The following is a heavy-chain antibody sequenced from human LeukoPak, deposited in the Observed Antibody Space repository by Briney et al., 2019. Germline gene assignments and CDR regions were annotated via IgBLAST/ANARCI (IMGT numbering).Heavy chain of an antibody. CDR3: ARDEDGITMVRGVIGALFDY. Sequence: ASVKVSCKASGYTFTSYGISWVRQAPGRGLEWMGWISAYNGNTNYAQKLQGRVTMTTDTSTSTAYMELRSLRSDDTAVYYCARDEDGITMVRGVIGALFDYWGQGTLVTVSS. D-gene: IGHD3-10*01. J-gene: IGHJ4*02. V-gene: IGHV1-18*01. CDR2: ISAYNGNT. CDR1: GYTFTSYG.